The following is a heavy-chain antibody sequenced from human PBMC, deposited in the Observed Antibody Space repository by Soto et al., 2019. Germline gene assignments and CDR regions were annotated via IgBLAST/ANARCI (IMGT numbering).Heavy chain of an antibody. CDR2: IYSSGST. J-gene: IGHJ6*02. D-gene: IGHD1-26*01. V-gene: IGHV4-59*01. Sequence: QHPGKGLEWIGYIYSSGSTNYNTSLKSRVTISVDTSKNQFSLNLSSVTAADTAVYYCARDLGYGGYYYYGLDVWGQGTTVTVSS. CDR3: ARDLGYGGYYYYGLDV.